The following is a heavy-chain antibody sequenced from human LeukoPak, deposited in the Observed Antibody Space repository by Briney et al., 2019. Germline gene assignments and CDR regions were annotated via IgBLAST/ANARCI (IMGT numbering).Heavy chain of an antibody. CDR3: ARNIPARPQDY. Sequence: SETLSLTCTVSGGSISSGNYYWSWIRQPAGKGLEWIGRIYTSGSTNYNPSLKSRVTISVDTSKNQFSLRLSSVTAADTAVYYCARNIPARPQDYWGQGTLVTVSS. CDR1: GGSISSGNYY. D-gene: IGHD6-6*01. V-gene: IGHV4-61*02. J-gene: IGHJ4*02. CDR2: IYTSGST.